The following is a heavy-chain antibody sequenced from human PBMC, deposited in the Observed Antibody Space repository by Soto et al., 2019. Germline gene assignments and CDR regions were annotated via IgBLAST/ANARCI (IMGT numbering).Heavy chain of an antibody. CDR2: TYYRSKWYN. D-gene: IGHD6-19*01. CDR1: GDSVFSSTAA. CDR3: ARDRSGSGWFNAFDI. J-gene: IGHJ3*02. Sequence: SQTLSLTCAISGDSVFSSTAAWNWIRQSPSRGLEWLGRTYYRSKWYNDYAVSVKSRITVNPDTSKHQFSLQLNSVTPEDTAVYYCARDRSGSGWFNAFDIWGHGTMVTVSS. V-gene: IGHV6-1*01.